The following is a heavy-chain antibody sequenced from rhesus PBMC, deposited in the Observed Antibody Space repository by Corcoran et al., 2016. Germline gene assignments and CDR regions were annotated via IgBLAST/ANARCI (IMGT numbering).Heavy chain of an antibody. CDR2: ISSDGSST. Sequence: EVQLVESGGGLVQPGGSLRLSCAASGFTSSSYWMYWVRQAPGKGLEWVSRISSDGSSTSYADSVKGRFTISRENAKNSLYLQMNSLRAEDTAVYYCAANSGSYYRFDVWGPGVLVTVSS. V-gene: IGHV3-119*01. J-gene: IGHJ5-1*01. CDR3: AANSGSYYRFDV. CDR1: GFTSSSYW. D-gene: IGHD3-16*01.